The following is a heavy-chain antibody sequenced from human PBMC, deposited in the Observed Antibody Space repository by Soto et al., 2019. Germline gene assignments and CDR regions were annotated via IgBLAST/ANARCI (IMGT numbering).Heavy chain of an antibody. CDR2: IYHSGTTNDNTGST. CDR1: GGSISDYY. J-gene: IGHJ3*02. CDR3: VRRGYCSGGGCYYSAFDI. D-gene: IGHD2-15*01. Sequence: SETLSLTCTVSGGSISDYYWSWIRQPPGKGLEWIGYIYHSGTTNDNTGSTNYSPSLKSRVTISIDTSKNQFSLKLSSMTAADTAVYYCVRRGYCSGGGCYYSAFDIWGQGTMVTVSS. V-gene: IGHV4-59*08.